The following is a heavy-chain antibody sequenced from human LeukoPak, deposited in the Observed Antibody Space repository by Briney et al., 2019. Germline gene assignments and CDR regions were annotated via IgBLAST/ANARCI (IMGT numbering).Heavy chain of an antibody. CDR2: INHSGST. CDR1: GGSFSGYY. CDR3: ASEYYDYVWGSYRRGVY. D-gene: IGHD3-16*02. V-gene: IGHV4-34*01. Sequence: SETLSLTCAVYGGSFSGYYWSWIRQPPGKGLEWIGEINHSGSTNYNPSLKSRVTISVDTSKNQFSLELSSVTAADTAVYYCASEYYDYVWGSYRRGVYWGQGTLVTVSS. J-gene: IGHJ4*02.